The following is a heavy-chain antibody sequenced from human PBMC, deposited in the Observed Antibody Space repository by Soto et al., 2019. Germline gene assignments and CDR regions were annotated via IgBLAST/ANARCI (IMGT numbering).Heavy chain of an antibody. J-gene: IGHJ6*02. D-gene: IGHD3-10*01. CDR2: INAGNGNT. CDR1: GYTLTSYA. CDR3: ARVITMVRGAPVDYYYYYGMDV. Sequence: ASVKVSCKASGYTLTSYAMHWVRQAPGQRLEWMGWINAGNGNTKYSQKFQGRVTITRDTSASTAYMELSSLRSEDTAVYYCARVITMVRGAPVDYYYYYGMDVWG. V-gene: IGHV1-3*01.